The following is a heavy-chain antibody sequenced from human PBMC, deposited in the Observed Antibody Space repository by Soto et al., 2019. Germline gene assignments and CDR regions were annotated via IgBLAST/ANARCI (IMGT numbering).Heavy chain of an antibody. CDR1: GGSISSSSYY. CDR2: IYYSGST. CDR3: ARPDGRY. Sequence: SETLSLTCTVSGGSISSSSYYWGWIRQPPGKGLEWIGSIYYSGSTYYNPSLKSRVTISVDTSKNQFSLKLSSVTAADTAVYYCARPDGRYWGQGTLVTVSS. J-gene: IGHJ4*02. V-gene: IGHV4-39*07.